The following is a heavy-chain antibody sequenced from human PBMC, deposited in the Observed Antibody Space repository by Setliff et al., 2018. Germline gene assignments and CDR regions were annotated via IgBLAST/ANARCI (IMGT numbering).Heavy chain of an antibody. CDR3: ARDGNNWNDLDY. Sequence: GGSLRLSCIMSGFSAASGFTFSSSGMHWVRQAPGKGLEWVTFIRNDGSSQYYADSVQGRFTVSRDNSRNTLYLDMNSLRGEDTAVYYCARDGNNWNDLDYWGHGTLVTVSS. D-gene: IGHD1-20*01. V-gene: IGHV3-30*02. CDR2: IRNDGSSQ. J-gene: IGHJ4*01. CDR1: GFTFSSSG.